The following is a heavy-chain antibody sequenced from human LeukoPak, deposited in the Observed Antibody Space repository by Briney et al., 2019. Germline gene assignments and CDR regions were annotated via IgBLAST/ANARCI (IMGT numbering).Heavy chain of an antibody. CDR1: GFTFSSYS. D-gene: IGHD6-13*01. CDR3: ARVGIAAAGDAYYGMDV. CDR2: ISSSSSYI. Sequence: GGSLRLSCAASGFTFSSYSMNWVRKAPGKGLEWVSSISSSSSYIYYADSVKGRFTISRDNAKNSLYLQMNSLRAEDTAVYYCARVGIAAAGDAYYGMDVWGQGTTVTVSS. J-gene: IGHJ6*02. V-gene: IGHV3-21*01.